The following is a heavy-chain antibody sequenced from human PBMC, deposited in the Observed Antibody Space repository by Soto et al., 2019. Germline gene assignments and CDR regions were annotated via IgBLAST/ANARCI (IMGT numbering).Heavy chain of an antibody. V-gene: IGHV3-53*05. CDR2: IYSGGNT. CDR1: GFIVSSDH. CDR3: ARVSATRYDYGMDV. D-gene: IGHD3-16*01. Sequence: HLGGSLRLSCAASGFIVSSDHMSWVRQAPGKGLEWVATIYSGGNTEHADSVKGRFTISRDNSKNTLDLQMNSLRVEDTAVYYCARVSATRYDYGMDVWGQGTTVTVSS. J-gene: IGHJ6*02.